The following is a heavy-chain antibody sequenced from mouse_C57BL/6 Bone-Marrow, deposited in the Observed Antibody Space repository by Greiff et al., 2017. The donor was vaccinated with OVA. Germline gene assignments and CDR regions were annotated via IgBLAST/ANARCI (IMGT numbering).Heavy chain of an antibody. V-gene: IGHV2-9-1*01. CDR3: ARTTFFYYYGSSFNWYFDV. CDR1: GFSLTSYA. J-gene: IGHJ1*03. D-gene: IGHD1-1*01. Sequence: VHLVESGPGLVAPSQSLSITCTVSGFSLTSYAISWVRQPPGKGLEWLGVIWTGGGTNYNSALKSRLSISKDNSKSQVFLKMNSLQTDDTARYYCARTTFFYYYGSSFNWYFDVWGTGTTVTVSS. CDR2: IWTGGGT.